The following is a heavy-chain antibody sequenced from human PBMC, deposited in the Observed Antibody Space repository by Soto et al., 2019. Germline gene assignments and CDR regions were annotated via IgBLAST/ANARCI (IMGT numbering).Heavy chain of an antibody. CDR3: AREIAAAGYNWFDP. Sequence: PGGSLRLSCAASGFTVSSNYMSWVRQAPGKGLEWVSVIYSGGSTYYADSVKGRFTISRDNSKNTLYLQMNSLRAEDTAVYYCAREIAAAGYNWFDPWGQGSLVTVSS. V-gene: IGHV3-66*01. D-gene: IGHD6-13*01. J-gene: IGHJ5*02. CDR1: GFTVSSNY. CDR2: IYSGGST.